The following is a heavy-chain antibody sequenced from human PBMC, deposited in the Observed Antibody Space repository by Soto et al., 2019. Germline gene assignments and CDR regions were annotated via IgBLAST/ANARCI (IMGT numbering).Heavy chain of an antibody. Sequence: GGSLRLSCAASGFTLSSYSMNWVRQAPGKGLEWVSYISSIDNTKYYADSVKGRFTISRDTAKNSLYLQMNSLRDEDTAVYYCASGGYGAYWGQGTLVTVSS. CDR1: GFTLSSYS. CDR3: ASGGYGAY. D-gene: IGHD5-12*01. J-gene: IGHJ4*02. CDR2: ISSIDNTK. V-gene: IGHV3-48*02.